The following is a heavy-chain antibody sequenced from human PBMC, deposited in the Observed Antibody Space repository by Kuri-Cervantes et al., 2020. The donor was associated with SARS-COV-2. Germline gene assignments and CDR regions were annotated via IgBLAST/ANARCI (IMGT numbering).Heavy chain of an antibody. CDR3: ARVIVGATDY. J-gene: IGHJ4*02. D-gene: IGHD1-26*01. CDR1: GFLFSASA. V-gene: IGHV3-73*01. CDR2: VRGKANNYAT. Sequence: GGSLRLSCEVSGFLFSASAIHWVRQASGKGLEWVGRVRGKANNYATAYAASVKGRFTISRDDSKNSLYPQMNSLKTEDTAVYYCARVIVGATDYWGQGTLVTVSS.